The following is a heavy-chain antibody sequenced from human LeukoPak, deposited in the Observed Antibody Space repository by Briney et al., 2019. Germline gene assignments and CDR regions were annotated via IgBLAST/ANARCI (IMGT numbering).Heavy chain of an antibody. CDR1: GDSISNSGYY. V-gene: IGHV4-39*01. D-gene: IGHD6-13*01. J-gene: IGHJ4*02. Sequence: ETSETLSLTCTVSGDSISNSGYYWDWIRQSPGKGPEWIGSINHSGTTYYEPSLKSRVTISVDASKNQFSLKLSSVTAADTTIYYCARKKLVARGYFDFWGRGIPVTVSS. CDR2: INHSGTT. CDR3: ARKKLVARGYFDF.